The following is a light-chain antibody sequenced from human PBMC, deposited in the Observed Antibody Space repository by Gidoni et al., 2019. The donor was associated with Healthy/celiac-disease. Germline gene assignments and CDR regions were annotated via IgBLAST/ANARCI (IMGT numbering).Light chain of an antibody. CDR3: SSYAGSNNLV. Sequence: QSALTHPPSASVSPGQSVTLSCTGTSSDVGRYTYVSWYQQHPGKAPKLMIYEVSKRPSGVPDRFSGSKSGNTASLTVSGLQAEDEADYYCSSYAGSNNLVFGGGTKLTVL. V-gene: IGLV2-8*01. J-gene: IGLJ2*01. CDR1: SSDVGRYTY. CDR2: EVS.